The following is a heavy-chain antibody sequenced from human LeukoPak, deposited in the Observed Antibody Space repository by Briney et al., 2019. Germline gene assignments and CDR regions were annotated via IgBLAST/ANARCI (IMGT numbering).Heavy chain of an antibody. CDR1: GYSISSGYY. J-gene: IGHJ4*02. Sequence: SETLSLTCTVSGYSISSGYYWGGIRPPPGKGLEWIGSIYHSGSTYYTPSLKSRITISVDTSKNQFSLKMSSVTAADTAVYYCASVGASIDYWGQGTLVTLSS. V-gene: IGHV4-38-2*02. D-gene: IGHD1-26*01. CDR3: ASVGASIDY. CDR2: IYHSGST.